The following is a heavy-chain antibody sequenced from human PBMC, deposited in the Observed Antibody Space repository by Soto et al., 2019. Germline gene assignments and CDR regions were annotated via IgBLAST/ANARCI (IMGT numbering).Heavy chain of an antibody. V-gene: IGHV3-30-3*01. Sequence: GGSLRLSCAASGSTFSSYEMHWVRQTPGKGLEWVAIISYDGSNKYYADSVKGRFTFSRDNSRNMLYLQMNSLRAEDAAVYYCVRRSTLSYHGMDVWGQGTTVTVSS. CDR3: VRRSTLSYHGMDV. D-gene: IGHD4-4*01. CDR2: ISYDGSNK. J-gene: IGHJ6*02. CDR1: GSTFSSYE.